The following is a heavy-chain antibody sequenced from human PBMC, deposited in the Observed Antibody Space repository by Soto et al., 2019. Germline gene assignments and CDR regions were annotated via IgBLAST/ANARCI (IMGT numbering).Heavy chain of an antibody. CDR1: GGSISSGGYY. D-gene: IGHD3-22*01. CDR2: IYYSGST. CDR3: ARVGYYSDSSGYPRDDAFDI. J-gene: IGHJ3*02. Sequence: SETLSLTCTVSGGSISSGGYYWSWIRQHPGKGLEWIGYIYYSGSTYYNPSLKSRVTISVDTSKNQFSLKLSSVTAADSAVYYCARVGYYSDSSGYPRDDAFDIWGQGTMVTVSS. V-gene: IGHV4-31*03.